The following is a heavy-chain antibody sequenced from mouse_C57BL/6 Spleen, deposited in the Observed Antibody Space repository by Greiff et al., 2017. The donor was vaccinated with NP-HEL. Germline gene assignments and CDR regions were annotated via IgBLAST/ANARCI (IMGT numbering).Heavy chain of an antibody. J-gene: IGHJ4*01. Sequence: VQLQQSGAELVMPGASVKLSCKASGYTFTSYWMHWVKQRPGQGLEWIGEIDPSDSYTNYNQKFKGKSTLTVDKSSSTAYMQLSSLKSEESAVYYWSRSLPRERGGYAMDYWGQGTSVTVSS. CDR2: IDPSDSYT. CDR3: SRSLPRERGGYAMDY. V-gene: IGHV1-69*01. CDR1: GYTFTSYW.